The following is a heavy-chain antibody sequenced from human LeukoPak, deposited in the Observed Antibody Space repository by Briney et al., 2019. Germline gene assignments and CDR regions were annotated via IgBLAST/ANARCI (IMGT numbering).Heavy chain of an antibody. CDR2: IIPILGIA. D-gene: IGHD3-22*01. V-gene: IGHV1-69*04. CDR1: GGTFSSYA. Sequence: GASVKVSCKASGGTFSSYAISWVRQAPGQGLEWMGRIIPILGIANYAQKFQGRVTMTTDTSTSTAYMELRSLRSDDTAVYYCARADDSSGLDLDYWGQGTLVTVSS. J-gene: IGHJ4*02. CDR3: ARADDSSGLDLDY.